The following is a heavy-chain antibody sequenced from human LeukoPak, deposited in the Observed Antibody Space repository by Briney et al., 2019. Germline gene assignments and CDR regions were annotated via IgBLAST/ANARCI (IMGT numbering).Heavy chain of an antibody. Sequence: PGGSLRLSCAASGFTFSRFAMSWVRQAPGKDLEWVSSISGSDGTTYYAESVEGRFTISRDNSKNILYLQMNSLRADDTAVYYCARDANYFDSSGYLIPFDYWGQGTLVNVSS. V-gene: IGHV3-23*01. CDR3: ARDANYFDSSGYLIPFDY. CDR2: ISGSDGTT. J-gene: IGHJ4*02. CDR1: GFTFSRFA. D-gene: IGHD3-22*01.